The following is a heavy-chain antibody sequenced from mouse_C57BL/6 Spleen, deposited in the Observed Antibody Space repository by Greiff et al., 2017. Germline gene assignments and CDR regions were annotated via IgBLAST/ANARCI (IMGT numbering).Heavy chain of an antibody. J-gene: IGHJ2*01. Sequence: QVQLKESGAELVKPGASVKISCKASGYAFSSYWMNWVKQRPGKGLEWIGQIYPGDGDTNYNGKFKGKATLTADKSSSTAYMQLSSLTSEDSAVYFCARGYYSNPFDYWGQGTTLTVSS. D-gene: IGHD2-5*01. CDR3: ARGYYSNPFDY. V-gene: IGHV1-80*01. CDR1: GYAFSSYW. CDR2: IYPGDGDT.